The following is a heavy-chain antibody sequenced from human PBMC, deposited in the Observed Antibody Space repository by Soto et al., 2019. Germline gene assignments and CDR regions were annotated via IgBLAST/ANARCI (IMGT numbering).Heavy chain of an antibody. D-gene: IGHD6-19*01. J-gene: IGHJ5*02. Sequence: EVQLLESGGGLVQPGGPLRLSCAASGFTFSSYAMSWVRQAPGKGLEWVSAISGSGGSTYYADSVKGRFTISRDNSKNTLYLQMNSLRAEDTAVYYCAKRGSSGWYGGWFDPWGQGTLVTVSS. CDR3: AKRGSSGWYGGWFDP. CDR1: GFTFSSYA. CDR2: ISGSGGST. V-gene: IGHV3-23*01.